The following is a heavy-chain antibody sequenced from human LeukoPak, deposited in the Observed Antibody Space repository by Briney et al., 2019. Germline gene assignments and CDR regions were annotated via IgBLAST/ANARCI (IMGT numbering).Heavy chain of an antibody. D-gene: IGHD2-2*01. Sequence: GRSLRLSCAASGFTFSSYAMHWVRQAPGKGLEGVAVISYDGSNKYYADSVKGRSTISRDNSKNTLYLQMNSLRAEDTAVYYCARDQRRYCSSTSCYSFDYWGQGTLVTVSS. V-gene: IGHV3-30*04. CDR2: ISYDGSNK. CDR3: ARDQRRYCSSTSCYSFDY. CDR1: GFTFSSYA. J-gene: IGHJ4*02.